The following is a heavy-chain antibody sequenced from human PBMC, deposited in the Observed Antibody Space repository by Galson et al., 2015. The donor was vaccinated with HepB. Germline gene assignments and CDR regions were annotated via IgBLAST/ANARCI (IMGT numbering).Heavy chain of an antibody. Sequence: SLRLSCAASGFSFSSYVMNWVRQAPGKGLEWVAVITYDGSNNYHADSVKGRFSISRDNSKNTLYLQVNSLRAEDTAVYYCAREMGMTERWFDSWGQGALVTVSS. CDR3: AREMGMTERWFDS. CDR1: GFSFSSYV. D-gene: IGHD2-21*02. J-gene: IGHJ5*01. V-gene: IGHV3-30-3*01. CDR2: ITYDGSNN.